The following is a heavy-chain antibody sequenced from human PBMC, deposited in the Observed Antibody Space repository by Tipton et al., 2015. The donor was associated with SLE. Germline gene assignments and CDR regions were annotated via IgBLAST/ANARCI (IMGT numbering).Heavy chain of an antibody. CDR1: GYTFTSYG. J-gene: IGHJ6*03. CDR2: ISAYNGNT. CDR3: ARVNYDFWSGPTAWYYMDV. Sequence: QVQLVQSGAEVKKPGASVKVSCKASGYTFTSYGISWVRQAPGQGLEWMGWISAYNGNTNYAQKLQGRVTMTTDTSTSTAYMELRSLRSDDTAVYYCARVNYDFWSGPTAWYYMDVWGKGTTVTVSS. D-gene: IGHD3-3*01. V-gene: IGHV1-18*01.